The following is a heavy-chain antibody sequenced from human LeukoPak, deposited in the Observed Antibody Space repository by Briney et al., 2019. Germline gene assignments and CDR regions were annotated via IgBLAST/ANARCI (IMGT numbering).Heavy chain of an antibody. V-gene: IGHV1-69*05. CDR3: ARAGTAMVDYYYYMDV. Sequence: SVKVSCKASGGTFSSYAISWVRQAPGQGLEWMGGIIPIFGTANYAQKFQGRVTITTDESTSTAYMELSSLRSEDTAVYYCARAGTAMVDYYYYMDVWGKGTTVTVSS. CDR2: IIPIFGTA. J-gene: IGHJ6*03. D-gene: IGHD5-18*01. CDR1: GGTFSSYA.